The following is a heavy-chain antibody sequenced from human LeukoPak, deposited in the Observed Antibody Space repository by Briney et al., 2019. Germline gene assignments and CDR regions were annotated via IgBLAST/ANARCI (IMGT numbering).Heavy chain of an antibody. CDR2: ISSSSYI. CDR1: GFTFSSYS. J-gene: IGHJ2*01. D-gene: IGHD4-23*01. Sequence: PGGSLRLSCAASGFTFSSYSMNWVRQAPGKGLEWVSSISSSSYIYYADSVKGRFTISRDNAKNSLYLQMNSLRAEDTAVYYCASTLMGGNSVWYFDLWGRGTLVTVSS. CDR3: ASTLMGGNSVWYFDL. V-gene: IGHV3-21*01.